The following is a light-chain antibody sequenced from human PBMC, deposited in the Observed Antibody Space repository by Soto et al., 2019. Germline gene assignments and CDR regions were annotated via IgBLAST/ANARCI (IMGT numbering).Light chain of an antibody. CDR1: QSVSNN. CDR3: QQYNSWPLT. Sequence: EIVMTQSPATLSVSPGERATLSCRASQSVSNNLAWYQQKPGQAPRLLIYGASTRATGIPARFSCSGSGTEFTLTISSLQSEDFAVYYCQQYNSWPLTFGGGTKVAIK. J-gene: IGKJ4*01. CDR2: GAS. V-gene: IGKV3-15*01.